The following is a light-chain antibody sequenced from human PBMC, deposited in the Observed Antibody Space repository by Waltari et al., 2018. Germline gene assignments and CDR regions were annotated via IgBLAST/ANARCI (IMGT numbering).Light chain of an antibody. Sequence: IVMTQSPDSLAVSLGERATINCKSSQSVLYSSNNKNYLAWYQQKPGQPPKLLIYWASTRESGVPDRCSGSGSGTDFTLTISSLQAEDVAVYYCQQYYNTPWTFGQGTKVEIK. CDR2: WAS. J-gene: IGKJ1*01. V-gene: IGKV4-1*01. CDR1: QSVLYSSNNKNY. CDR3: QQYYNTPWT.